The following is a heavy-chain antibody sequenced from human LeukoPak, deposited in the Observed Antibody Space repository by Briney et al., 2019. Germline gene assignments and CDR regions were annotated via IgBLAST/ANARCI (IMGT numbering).Heavy chain of an antibody. Sequence: GGSLRLSCAASGFTFSSYGMHWVRQAPGKGLEWVAVISYDGSNKYYADSVKGRFTISRDNSKSTLYLQMNSLRAEDTAVYYCAKEAVNYYDSSGYTRTYYYYGMDVWGQGTTVTVSS. V-gene: IGHV3-30*18. CDR3: AKEAVNYYDSSGYTRTYYYYGMDV. CDR1: GFTFSSYG. J-gene: IGHJ6*02. D-gene: IGHD3-22*01. CDR2: ISYDGSNK.